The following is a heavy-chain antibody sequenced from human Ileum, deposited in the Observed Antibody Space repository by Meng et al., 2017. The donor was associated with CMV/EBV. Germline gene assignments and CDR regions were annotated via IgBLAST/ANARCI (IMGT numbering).Heavy chain of an antibody. Sequence: GESLKISCAASGFTFSSYSMNWVRQAPGKGLEWVSYISSSSSTIYYVDSVRGRFTISRDNAKNSLYLQMNSLRAEDTAVYYCARRVVVPAAPYYFDSWGQGTLVTVSS. CDR2: ISSSSSTI. D-gene: IGHD2-2*01. V-gene: IGHV3-48*04. J-gene: IGHJ4*02. CDR3: ARRVVVPAAPYYFDS. CDR1: GFTFSSYS.